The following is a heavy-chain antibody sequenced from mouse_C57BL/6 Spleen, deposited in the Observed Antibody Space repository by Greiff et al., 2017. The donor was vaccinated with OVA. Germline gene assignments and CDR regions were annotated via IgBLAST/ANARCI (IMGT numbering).Heavy chain of an antibody. CDR3: ARGVHYYGSSYDYFDY. J-gene: IGHJ2*01. Sequence: EVMLVESGGGLVKPGGSLKLSCAASGFTFSSYAMSWVRQTPEKRLEWVATISDGGSYTYYPDNVKGRFTISRDNAKNNLYLQMSHLKSEDTAMYYCARGVHYYGSSYDYFDYWGQGTTLTVSS. D-gene: IGHD1-1*01. V-gene: IGHV5-4*03. CDR2: ISDGGSYT. CDR1: GFTFSSYA.